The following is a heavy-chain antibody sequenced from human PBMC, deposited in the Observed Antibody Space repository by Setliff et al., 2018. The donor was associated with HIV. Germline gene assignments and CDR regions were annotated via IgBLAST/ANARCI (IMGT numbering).Heavy chain of an antibody. CDR3: ARVEGYSSGWLDY. CDR2: IYFSGST. V-gene: IGHV4-30-4*08. D-gene: IGHD6-19*01. CDR1: GGSISSGDYF. Sequence: PSETLSLTCTVSGGSISSGDYFWSWVRQPPGKGLEWIGFIYFSGSTYYNPSLKSRVTISVDTSKNQFSLKLSSVTAADTAVYYCARVEGYSSGWLDYWGQGTLVTVSS. J-gene: IGHJ4*02.